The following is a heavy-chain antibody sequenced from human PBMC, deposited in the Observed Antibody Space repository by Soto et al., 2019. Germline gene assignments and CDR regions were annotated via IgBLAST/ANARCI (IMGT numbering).Heavy chain of an antibody. Sequence: GESLKISCQGSGYSFTSYWISWVRQMPGKGLEWMGRIDPSDSYTNYSPSFQGHVTISADKSISTAYLQWSSLKASDTAMYYCVTGTTYYYYYGMDVWSQGTTVTVSS. D-gene: IGHD1-7*01. CDR2: IDPSDSYT. J-gene: IGHJ6*02. V-gene: IGHV5-10-1*01. CDR3: VTGTTYYYYYGMDV. CDR1: GYSFTSYW.